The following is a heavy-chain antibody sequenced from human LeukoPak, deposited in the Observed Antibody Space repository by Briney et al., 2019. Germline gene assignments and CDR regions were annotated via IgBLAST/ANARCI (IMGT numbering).Heavy chain of an antibody. CDR1: GGTFSSYA. CDR2: IIPIFGTA. J-gene: IGHJ6*03. Sequence: ASVKVSCKASGGTFSSYAISWVRQAPGQGLEWVGRIIPIFGTANYAQKFQGRVTITTDESTSTAYMELSSLRSEDTAVYYCARTYYDFWSPSTDYYYYMDVWGKGTTVTVSS. D-gene: IGHD3-3*01. CDR3: ARTYYDFWSPSTDYYYYMDV. V-gene: IGHV1-69*05.